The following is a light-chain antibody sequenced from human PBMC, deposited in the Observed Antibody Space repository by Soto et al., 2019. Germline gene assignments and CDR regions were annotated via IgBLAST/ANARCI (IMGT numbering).Light chain of an antibody. Sequence: QMTQSPSPFPESVGAEATTTCRASPKFDGGLAWYQRKPGMAPKLLIPDPSTLESGVPSRFSGSGSGTEFTLTISNLQPDDYATYYCQHCDTYWAFGQGTKVEI. J-gene: IGKJ1*01. CDR1: PKFDGG. CDR3: QHCDTYWA. V-gene: IGKV1-5*01. CDR2: DPS.